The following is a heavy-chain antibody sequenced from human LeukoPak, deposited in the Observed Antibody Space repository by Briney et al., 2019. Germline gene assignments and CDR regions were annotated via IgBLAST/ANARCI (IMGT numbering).Heavy chain of an antibody. J-gene: IGHJ5*02. V-gene: IGHV3-21*04. CDR1: GFTFNTYS. CDR2: ISSSSIYR. CDR3: AKDLAWGWFDP. Sequence: GGSLRLSCAASGFTFNTYSMNWVRQAPGKGLEWVSSISSSSIYRYYADSVKGRVTISRDNSKSTVYLQMNSLRAEDTAVYYCAKDLAWGWFDPWGQGTLVTVSS. D-gene: IGHD3-16*01.